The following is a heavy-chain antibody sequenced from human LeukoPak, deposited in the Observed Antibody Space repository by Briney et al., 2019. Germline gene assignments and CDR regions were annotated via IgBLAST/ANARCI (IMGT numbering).Heavy chain of an antibody. D-gene: IGHD5-18*01. CDR1: GGTFSSYA. CDR2: IIPILGTA. Sequence: SVKVSCKASGGTFSSYAISWVRQAPGQGLEWMGGIIPILGTANYAQKFQGRATITADESTSTAYMELSSLRSEDTAVYYCARGGYSYALGEDYYYYYMDVWGKGTTVTISS. J-gene: IGHJ6*03. CDR3: ARGGYSYALGEDYYYYYMDV. V-gene: IGHV1-69*13.